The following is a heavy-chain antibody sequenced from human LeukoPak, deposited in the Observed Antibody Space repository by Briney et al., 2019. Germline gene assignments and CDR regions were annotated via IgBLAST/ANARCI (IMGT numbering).Heavy chain of an antibody. CDR1: GFTFSSYE. D-gene: IGHD3-16*01. Sequence: GGSLRLSCAASGFTFSSYEMNWVRQAPGKGLEWVSAISGSGGSTYYADSVKGRFTISRDNSKNTLYLQMNSLRAEDAAVYYCAKALWGEGDLDYWGQGTLVTVSS. CDR2: ISGSGGST. V-gene: IGHV3-23*01. CDR3: AKALWGEGDLDY. J-gene: IGHJ4*02.